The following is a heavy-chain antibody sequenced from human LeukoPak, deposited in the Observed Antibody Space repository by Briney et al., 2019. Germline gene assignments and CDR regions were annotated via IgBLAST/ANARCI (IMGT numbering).Heavy chain of an antibody. CDR1: GVSFDDYY. CDR2: INHSGYT. Sequence: SETLSLTCAVSGVSFDDYYWAWVRQTPGKGLEWIGEINHSGYTNDSPSLKSRVALSIDTSRKQFSLNLRSVTVADAGIYYCTRMTTGHDYWGQGTLVTVSS. CDR3: TRMTTGHDY. J-gene: IGHJ4*02. V-gene: IGHV4-34*01. D-gene: IGHD4-17*01.